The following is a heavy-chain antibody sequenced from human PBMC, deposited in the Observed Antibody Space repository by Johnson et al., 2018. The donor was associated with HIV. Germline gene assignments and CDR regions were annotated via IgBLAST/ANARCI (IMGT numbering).Heavy chain of an antibody. CDR2: ITWNGGKT. D-gene: IGHD2-2*01. Sequence: VQLVESGGGVVRPGGSLRLSCEASGFTFDDHAMRWVRQAPGKGLEWVSGITWNGGKTGYAASVKGRFTISRDNAKKSLYLQMNSLRVEDTALYYCARVSRLGDIVVLSDAFDTWGQGTMVTVSS. CDR3: ARVSRLGDIVVLSDAFDT. CDR1: GFTFDDHA. J-gene: IGHJ3*02. V-gene: IGHV3-20*04.